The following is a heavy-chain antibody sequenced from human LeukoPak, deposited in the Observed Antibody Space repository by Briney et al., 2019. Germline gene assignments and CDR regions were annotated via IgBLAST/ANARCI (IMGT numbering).Heavy chain of an antibody. V-gene: IGHV3-13*01. CDR3: ARQLYGGKSVGAFDI. Sequence: HPGGSLRLSCAASGFTFSSYDMHWVRQATGKGLEWVSAIDTAGDTYYPGSVKGRFTISRENAKNSSYLQMNSLRAGDTAVYYCARQLYGGKSVGAFDIWGQGTMVTVSS. D-gene: IGHD4-23*01. J-gene: IGHJ3*02. CDR2: IDTAGDT. CDR1: GFTFSSYD.